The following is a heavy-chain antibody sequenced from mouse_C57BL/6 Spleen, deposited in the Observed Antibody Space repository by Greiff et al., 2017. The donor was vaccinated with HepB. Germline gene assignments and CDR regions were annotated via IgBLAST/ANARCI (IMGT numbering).Heavy chain of an antibody. CDR3: ARGPYGNYGGYFDY. CDR2: ISSGSSTI. Sequence: EVKLVESGGGLVKPGGSLKLSCAASGFTFSDYGMHWVRQAPEKGLEWVAYISSGSSTIYYADTVKGRFTISRDNAKNTLFLQMTSLRSEDTAMYYCARGPYGNYGGYFDYWGQGTTLTVSS. CDR1: GFTFSDYG. J-gene: IGHJ2*01. D-gene: IGHD2-1*01. V-gene: IGHV5-17*01.